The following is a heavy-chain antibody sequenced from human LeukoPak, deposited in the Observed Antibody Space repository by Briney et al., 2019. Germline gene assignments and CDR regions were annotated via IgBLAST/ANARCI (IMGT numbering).Heavy chain of an antibody. CDR1: GLTFSSYR. Sequence: GGSLSLSCAASGLTFSSYRMNWVRQAPGKGVEWVSYISSCSSTLYYADSVQGRFTISRDNAKNPLYLQRNSLRPEDTAVYYCARGSDGIDYGGPGTLVTVSS. V-gene: IGHV3-48*01. J-gene: IGHJ4*02. CDR3: ARGSDGIDY. CDR2: ISSCSSTL. D-gene: IGHD6-6*01.